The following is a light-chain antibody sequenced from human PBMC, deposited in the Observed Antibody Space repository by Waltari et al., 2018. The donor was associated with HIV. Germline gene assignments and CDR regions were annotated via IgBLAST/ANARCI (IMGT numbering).Light chain of an antibody. V-gene: IGLV2-23*02. J-gene: IGLJ2*01. CDR2: EVS. CDR1: SSDVGGHNP. Sequence: QSALTQPASVSGSPGQSITISCTGTSSDVGGHNPVPWYQQHPGKAPKPMIYEVSKRPSGVSNRFSGSKSGNTASLTISGLQAEDEADYYCCAYAGSTTYVIFGGGTKLTVL. CDR3: CAYAGSTTYVI.